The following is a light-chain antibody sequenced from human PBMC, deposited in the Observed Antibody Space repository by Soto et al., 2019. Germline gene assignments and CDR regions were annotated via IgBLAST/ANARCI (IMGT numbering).Light chain of an antibody. CDR1: RYIRSD. J-gene: IGKJ1*01. CDR3: LQDYNYPWT. CDR2: TAS. Sequence: IRMTQYPSTLSASVGDRVTITCRASRYIRSDLSWYQQRPGQAPKVLIYTASSLQSGVPSRFSGSGSGTDFTLTISSLQPEDCATYYCLQDYNYPWTFGQGTKVDIK. V-gene: IGKV1-6*01.